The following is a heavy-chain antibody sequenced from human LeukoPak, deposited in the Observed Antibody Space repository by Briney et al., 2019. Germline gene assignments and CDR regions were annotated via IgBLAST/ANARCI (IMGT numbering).Heavy chain of an antibody. J-gene: IGHJ3*02. CDR2: IRNKTYRYTT. CDR3: VRSEALHAFDI. CDR1: GFTFGDHY. D-gene: IGHD6-6*01. V-gene: IGHV3-72*01. Sequence: PGGSLRLSCAASGFTFGDHYMDWVRQAPGEGLEWVGRIRNKTYRYTTEYAASVEGRFTISRDDSQKSLYLQMNSLKTEDTAVYYCVRSEALHAFDIWGQGTMVTVSS.